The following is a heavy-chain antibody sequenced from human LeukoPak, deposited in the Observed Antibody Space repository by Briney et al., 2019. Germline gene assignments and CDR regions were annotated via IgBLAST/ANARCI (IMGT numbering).Heavy chain of an antibody. Sequence: GGSLRLSCAASGFTFSNAWMSWVRQAPGKGLEWVGFVRSNTYGGTTEYAASVKGRFAISRDDSKTIAYLQMDSLKTEDTAVYYCTRGRSYFDSWGQGTLVTVSS. CDR1: GFTFSNAW. V-gene: IGHV3-49*04. CDR3: TRGRSYFDS. CDR2: VRSNTYGGTT. J-gene: IGHJ4*02.